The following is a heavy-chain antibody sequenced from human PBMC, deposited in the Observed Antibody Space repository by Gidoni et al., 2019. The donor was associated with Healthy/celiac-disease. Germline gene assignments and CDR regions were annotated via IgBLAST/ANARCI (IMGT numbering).Heavy chain of an antibody. CDR2: IYYSGST. D-gene: IGHD3-10*01. J-gene: IGHJ4*02. CDR1: GGSISSGGYY. CDR3: ARGGASGWFGELSCFDY. V-gene: IGHV4-31*03. Sequence: QVQLQESGPGLVKPSQTLSLTCTVSGGSISSGGYYWSWIRQHPGKGLEWIGYIYYSGSTYYNPSLKSRVTISVDTSKNQFSLKLSSVTAADTAVYYCARGGASGWFGELSCFDYWGQGTLVTVSS.